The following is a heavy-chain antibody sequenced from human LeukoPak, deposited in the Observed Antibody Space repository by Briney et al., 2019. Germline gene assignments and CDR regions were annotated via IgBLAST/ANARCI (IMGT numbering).Heavy chain of an antibody. Sequence: GMSLRLSCAASGFTLSAHGMHWVRQAPGKGLEWLAVIWYDGNTKYYSDSVKGRFTISRDSSNNTLYLEMNSLRAEDTAVYYCARDQVPGDDSMLRAFDIWGQGTMVTVSS. V-gene: IGHV3-33*01. CDR3: ARDQVPGDDSMLRAFDI. D-gene: IGHD3-22*01. J-gene: IGHJ3*02. CDR2: IWYDGNTK. CDR1: GFTLSAHG.